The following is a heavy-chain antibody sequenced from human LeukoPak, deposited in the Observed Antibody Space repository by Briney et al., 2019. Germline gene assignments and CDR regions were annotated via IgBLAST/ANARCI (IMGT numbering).Heavy chain of an antibody. V-gene: IGHV4-4*07. Sequence: SETLSLTCTVSGGSISSDYWSWIRQPAGKGLEWIGRIYTSGSTNYNPSLKSRVTMSVDTSKNQFSLKLSSVTAADTAVYYCARDFVLLWFGEPYNWFDPWGQGTLVTVSS. CDR1: GGSISSDY. CDR3: ARDFVLLWFGEPYNWFDP. J-gene: IGHJ5*02. D-gene: IGHD3-10*01. CDR2: IYTSGST.